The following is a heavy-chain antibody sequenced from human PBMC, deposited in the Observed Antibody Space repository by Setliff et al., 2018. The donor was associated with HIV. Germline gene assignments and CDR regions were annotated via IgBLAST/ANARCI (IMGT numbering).Heavy chain of an antibody. J-gene: IGHJ4*02. CDR1: GGTFSSYA. V-gene: IGHV1-69*10. Sequence: GASVKVSCKASGGTFSSYAISWVRQAPGQGLEWMGGIIPILNIANYAQKFQGRVTITADESDESTSTAYMELSSLRSEDTAVYYCARDLLLRWLDYWGQGTLVTVSS. D-gene: IGHD4-17*01. CDR2: IIPILNIA. CDR3: ARDLLLRWLDY.